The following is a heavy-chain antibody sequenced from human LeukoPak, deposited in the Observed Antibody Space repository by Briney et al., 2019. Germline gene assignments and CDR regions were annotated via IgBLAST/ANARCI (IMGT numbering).Heavy chain of an antibody. CDR3: ATHPNCSSTSCYSWFDP. Sequence: PSETLSLTCAVYGGSFSGYYWSWIRQPPGKGLEWIGEINHSGSTNYNPSLKSRVTISVDTSKNQFSLKLSSVTAADTAVYYCATHPNCSSTSCYSWFDPWGQGTLVTVSS. J-gene: IGHJ5*02. CDR1: GGSFSGYY. CDR2: INHSGST. D-gene: IGHD2-2*01. V-gene: IGHV4-34*01.